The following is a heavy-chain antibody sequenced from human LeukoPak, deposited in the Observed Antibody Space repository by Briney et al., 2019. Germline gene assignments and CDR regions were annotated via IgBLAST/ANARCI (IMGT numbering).Heavy chain of an antibody. CDR2: IYYSGST. CDR1: GGSISSSSYY. Sequence: SETLSLTCTVSGGSISSSSYYWGWIRQPPGKGLEWIGSIYYSGSTYYNPSLKSRVTISVDTSKNQFSLKLSSVTAADTAVYYCARSYGYSLGGLDYWGQGTLVTVSS. V-gene: IGHV4-39*07. D-gene: IGHD5-18*01. CDR3: ARSYGYSLGGLDY. J-gene: IGHJ4*02.